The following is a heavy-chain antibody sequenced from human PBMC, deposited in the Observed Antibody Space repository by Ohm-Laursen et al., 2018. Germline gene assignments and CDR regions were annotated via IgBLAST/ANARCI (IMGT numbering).Heavy chain of an antibody. Sequence: SLRLSCAASGFTFSSYAMSWVRQPPGKGLEWVSVIYSGGGTNYADSVKGRFTISRDNSKNTLYLQMNSLRAEDTAVYYCARSIKDYGDYGWGQGTLVTVSS. J-gene: IGHJ4*02. CDR2: IYSGGGT. V-gene: IGHV3-23*03. D-gene: IGHD4-17*01. CDR3: ARSIKDYGDYG. CDR1: GFTFSSYA.